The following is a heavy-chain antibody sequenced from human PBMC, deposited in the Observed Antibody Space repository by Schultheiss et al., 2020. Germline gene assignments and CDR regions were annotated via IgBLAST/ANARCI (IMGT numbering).Heavy chain of an antibody. J-gene: IGHJ6*02. CDR1: GFTFGDYA. CDR2: IRSKAYGGTT. V-gene: IGHV3-49*04. Sequence: GGSLRLSCTASGFTFGDYAMSWVRQAPGKGLEWVGFIRSKAYGGTTEYAASVKGRFTISRDDSKSIAYLQMNSLKTEDTAVYYCTRELTRITIFGDYYYYGMDVWGQGTTVTVSS. CDR3: TRELTRITIFGDYYYYGMDV. D-gene: IGHD3-3*01.